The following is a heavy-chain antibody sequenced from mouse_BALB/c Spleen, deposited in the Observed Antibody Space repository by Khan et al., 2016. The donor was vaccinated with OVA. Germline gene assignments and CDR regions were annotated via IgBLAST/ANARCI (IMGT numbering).Heavy chain of an antibody. CDR3: ARGHYLCYTLDH. CDR1: GYSFTNYG. Sequence: QIQLVQSGPELMKPGETVKISCKVSGYSFTNYGMNWVKQSPAKALKWMGVINTYTGEPTYTDDFKGRVTITVDTSTSTAFLQINILTNDDTATYLCARGHYLCYTLDHWGQGTSVTVSS. CDR2: INTYTGEP. V-gene: IGHV9-3-1*01. D-gene: IGHD1-1*01. J-gene: IGHJ4*01.